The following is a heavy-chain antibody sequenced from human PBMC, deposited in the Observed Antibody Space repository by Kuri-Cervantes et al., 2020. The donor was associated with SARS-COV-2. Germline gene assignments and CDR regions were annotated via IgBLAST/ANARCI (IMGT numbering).Heavy chain of an antibody. CDR3: ANSLLLSLDY. V-gene: IGHV3-7*01. Sequence: GGSLRLSCTASGFIFSDYYMTWVRQAPGKGLEWVANIKQDGSEKYYVDSVKGRFTISRDNAKNTLYLQMNSLRAEDTAVYYCANSLLLSLDYWGQGTLVTVSS. J-gene: IGHJ4*02. CDR1: GFIFSDYY. CDR2: IKQDGSEK. D-gene: IGHD2-15*01.